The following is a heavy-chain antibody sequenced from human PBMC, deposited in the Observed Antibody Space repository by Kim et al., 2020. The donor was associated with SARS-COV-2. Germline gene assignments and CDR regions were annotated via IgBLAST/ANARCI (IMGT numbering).Heavy chain of an antibody. CDR3: ARVRRGYSGPRIRGDGYDLGY. V-gene: IGHV1-46*01. CDR2: INPSGGST. J-gene: IGHJ4*02. D-gene: IGHD5-12*01. Sequence: ASVKVSCKASGYTFTSYYMHWVRQAPGQGLEWMGIINPSGGSTSYAQKFQGRVTMTRDTSTSTVYMELSSLRSEDTAVYYCARVRRGYSGPRIRGDGYDLGYWGQGTLVTVSS. CDR1: GYTFTSYY.